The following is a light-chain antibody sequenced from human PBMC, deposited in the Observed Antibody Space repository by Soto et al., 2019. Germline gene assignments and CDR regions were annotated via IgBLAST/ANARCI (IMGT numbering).Light chain of an antibody. CDR3: ETWDSNTRV. CDR2: LEGSGSY. J-gene: IGLJ1*01. Sequence: QAVVTQSSSASASLGSSVKLTCTLSSGHIGYIIAWHQQQPGKAPRYLMKLEGSGSYNKGSGVPDRFSGSSSGANRYLTISNLQSEDEADYYCETWDSNTRVFGTGTKLTVL. V-gene: IGLV4-60*03. CDR1: SGHIGYI.